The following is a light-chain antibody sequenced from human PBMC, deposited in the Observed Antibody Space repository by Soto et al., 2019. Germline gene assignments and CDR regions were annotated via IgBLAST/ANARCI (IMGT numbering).Light chain of an antibody. CDR2: AAS. CDR3: LQDYNYPWT. V-gene: IGKV1-5*01. J-gene: IGKJ1*01. Sequence: DIQMTQSPSTLSGSVGDRVTITCRASQTISSWLAWYQQKPGKAPKLLIYAASTLQSGVPSRFSGSGSGTEFTLTISSLQPEDFATYYCLQDYNYPWTFGQGTKVDIK. CDR1: QTISSW.